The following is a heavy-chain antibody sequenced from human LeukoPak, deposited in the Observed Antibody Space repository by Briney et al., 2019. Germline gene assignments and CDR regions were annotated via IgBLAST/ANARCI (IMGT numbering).Heavy chain of an antibody. J-gene: IGHJ6*03. CDR3: ARVLLWFDYYMDV. CDR1: GFTFSDYY. Sequence: GGSLRLSCAASGFTFSDYYMSWIRQAPGRGLEWVSYISSSGSTIYYADSVKGRFTISRDNAKNSLYLQMNSLRAEDTAVYYCARVLLWFDYYMDVWGEGTTVTVSS. D-gene: IGHD3-10*01. CDR2: ISSSGSTI. V-gene: IGHV3-11*04.